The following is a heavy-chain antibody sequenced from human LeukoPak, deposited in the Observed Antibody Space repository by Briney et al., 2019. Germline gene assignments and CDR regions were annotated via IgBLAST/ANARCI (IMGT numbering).Heavy chain of an antibody. CDR3: AKDPGRKYYYDSSGYYY. CDR1: GFAFRNSA. D-gene: IGHD3-22*01. CDR2: ISYDGSEK. Sequence: PGGSLRLSCAASGFAFRNSAMHWVRQAPGKGLEWVALISYDGSEKYYADSVRGRFSISRDTSRYTLYLQMNNLRVDDTALYYCAKDPGRKYYYDSSGYYYWGQGTLVTVSS. V-gene: IGHV3-30*18. J-gene: IGHJ4*02.